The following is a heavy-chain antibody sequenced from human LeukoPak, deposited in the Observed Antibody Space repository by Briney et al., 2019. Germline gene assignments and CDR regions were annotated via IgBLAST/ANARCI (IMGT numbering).Heavy chain of an antibody. CDR3: ARGYYDSSGYYYSYYFDY. Sequence: ASVKVSCKASGGTFSSYAISWVRQAPGQGLEWMGGIIPIFGTANYAQKFQGRVTITADKSTSTAYMELSSLRSEDTAVYYCARGYYDSSGYYYSYYFDYWGQGTLVTVSS. CDR1: GGTFSSYA. V-gene: IGHV1-69*06. CDR2: IIPIFGTA. D-gene: IGHD3-22*01. J-gene: IGHJ4*02.